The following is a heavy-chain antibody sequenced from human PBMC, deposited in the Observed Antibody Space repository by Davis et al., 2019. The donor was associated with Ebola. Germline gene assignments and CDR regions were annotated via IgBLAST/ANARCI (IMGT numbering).Heavy chain of an antibody. CDR2: ISYGGTT. Sequence: PSETLSLTCTVSGGSFSSHYWSWIRQTQEKGLEWIGYISYGGTTKYNPSLESRVTISMDTSKEQFSLNLSSVTAADTAVYYCASSPAAAGRKPSCDFDYWGQGTLVTVSS. CDR3: ASSPAAAGRKPSCDFDY. CDR1: GGSFSSHY. J-gene: IGHJ4*02. D-gene: IGHD6-13*01. V-gene: IGHV4-59*11.